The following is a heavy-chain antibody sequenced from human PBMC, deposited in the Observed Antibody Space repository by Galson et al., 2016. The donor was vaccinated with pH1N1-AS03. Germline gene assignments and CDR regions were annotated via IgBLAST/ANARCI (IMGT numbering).Heavy chain of an antibody. V-gene: IGHV4-4*07. Sequence: SETLSLTCTVSGDSISIDYWSWIRQSAGKGLEWIGRTHTSGSSNYNPSLKGRVTMSIDRSKNEISLKVTSVTAADTAVYYCSREALYSSVDCFGLWGQGTLVTVSS. CDR1: GDSISIDY. D-gene: IGHD2-2*02. CDR2: THTSGSS. CDR3: SREALYSSVDCFGL. J-gene: IGHJ4*02.